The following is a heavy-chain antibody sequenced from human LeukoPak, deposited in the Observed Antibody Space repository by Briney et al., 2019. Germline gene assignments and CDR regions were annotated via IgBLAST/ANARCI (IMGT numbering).Heavy chain of an antibody. CDR3: ARLTVTPTNFDY. Sequence: ASVKVSCKASGYTFTSYGISWVRQAPGQGLEWMGWISAYNGNTYYAQKLQGRVTMTTDTSTSTAYMELRSLRSDDTAVYYCARLTVTPTNFDYWGQGTLVTVSS. V-gene: IGHV1-18*01. D-gene: IGHD4-17*01. CDR1: GYTFTSYG. J-gene: IGHJ4*02. CDR2: ISAYNGNT.